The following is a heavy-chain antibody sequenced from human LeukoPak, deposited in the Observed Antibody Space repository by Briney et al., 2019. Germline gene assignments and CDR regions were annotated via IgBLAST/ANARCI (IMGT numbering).Heavy chain of an antibody. J-gene: IGHJ3*02. D-gene: IGHD6-13*01. V-gene: IGHV4-34*01. Sequence: PSETLSLTCAVYGGSFSGYYWSWIRQPPGKGLEWIGEINHSGSTNYNPSLKSRVTISVDTSKNQFSPKLSSVTAADTAVYYCASDDSSSAFDIWGQGTMVTVSS. CDR3: ASDDSSSAFDI. CDR1: GGSFSGYY. CDR2: INHSGST.